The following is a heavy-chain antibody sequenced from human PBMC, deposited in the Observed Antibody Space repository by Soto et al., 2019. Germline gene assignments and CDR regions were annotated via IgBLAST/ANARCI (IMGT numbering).Heavy chain of an antibody. V-gene: IGHV3-7*05. CDR1: GFSFGSSW. D-gene: IGHD2-8*01. Sequence: EVQLVESGGGLVQPGGSLRLSCAASGFSFGSSWMTWVRQAPGKGLEWVANIKKDGSQISYLDSVRGRFTISRDTAKNSLYLQMNNLRAEDTALYYCARDVSPASNSLYFDAVAMWGQGTMVTVSS. CDR2: IKKDGSQI. CDR3: ARDVSPASNSLYFDAVAM. J-gene: IGHJ3*02.